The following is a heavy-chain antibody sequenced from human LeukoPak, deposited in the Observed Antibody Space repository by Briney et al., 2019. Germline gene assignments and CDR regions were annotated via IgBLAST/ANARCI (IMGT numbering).Heavy chain of an antibody. CDR2: ISSSGSIT. J-gene: IGHJ3*02. Sequence: GGPLRLSCAAFGFTFSSYEMNWARQAPGKGLEWVSYISSSGSITFYADSVKGRFTISRDNAKNSLYLQMNSLRADDTAVYYCARGGNSGYYLNAFDIWGQGTKVTVSS. V-gene: IGHV3-48*03. CDR3: ARGGNSGYYLNAFDI. CDR1: GFTFSSYE. D-gene: IGHD3-22*01.